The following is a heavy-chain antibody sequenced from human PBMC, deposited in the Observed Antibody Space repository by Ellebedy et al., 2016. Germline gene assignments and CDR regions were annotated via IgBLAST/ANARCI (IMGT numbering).Heavy chain of an antibody. D-gene: IGHD5-24*01. Sequence: SETLSLTCTVSGGSITSDYWSWIRQPPGKGLEWIGYIYYSGSTNYNPSLKNRVTMSVDMSRNQFSLNLRSVTAADTAVYYCARAEIQLFDYWGQGILVTVSS. J-gene: IGHJ4*02. CDR1: GGSITSDY. V-gene: IGHV4-59*01. CDR3: ARAEIQLFDY. CDR2: IYYSGST.